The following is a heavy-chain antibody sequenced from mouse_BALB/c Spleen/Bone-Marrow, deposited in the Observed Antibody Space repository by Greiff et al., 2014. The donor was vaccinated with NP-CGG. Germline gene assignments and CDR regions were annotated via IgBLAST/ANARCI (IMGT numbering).Heavy chain of an antibody. J-gene: IGHJ2*01. Sequence: LVESGPELVKPGASVKMSCKASGYTFTSYLIHWVKQTPGQGLEWIGYITPYNDDTKYNEKFKGKATLTSDKSSSTAYMELSSLTSEDSAVYYCARWGGTPYFDYWGQGTTLTVSS. D-gene: IGHD4-1*01. CDR3: ARWGGTPYFDY. CDR1: GYTFTSYL. V-gene: IGHV1-14*01. CDR2: ITPYNDDT.